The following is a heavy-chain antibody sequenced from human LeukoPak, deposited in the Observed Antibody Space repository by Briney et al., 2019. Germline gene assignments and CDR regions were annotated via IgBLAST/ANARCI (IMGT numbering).Heavy chain of an antibody. CDR3: TTDRWEDDY. D-gene: IGHD1-26*01. Sequence: PGGSLRLSCVASGFTFSNAWMSWVRLAPGKGLEWVGRIRSKTDGGTADYAAPVKGRFTISRDESENTLYLQMNSLKTEDTALYYCTTDRWEDDYWGQGTLVTVSS. V-gene: IGHV3-15*01. CDR1: GFTFSNAW. CDR2: IRSKTDGGTA. J-gene: IGHJ4*02.